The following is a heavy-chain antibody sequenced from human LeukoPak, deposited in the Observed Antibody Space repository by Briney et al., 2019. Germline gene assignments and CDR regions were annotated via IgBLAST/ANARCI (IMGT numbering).Heavy chain of an antibody. J-gene: IGHJ4*02. CDR1: GFTFSSYW. V-gene: IGHV3-9*01. D-gene: IGHD2-2*02. Sequence: PGGSLRLSCAASGFTFSSYWMSWVRQAPGKGLEWVSGISWNSGSIGYADSVKGRFTISRDNAKNSLYLQMNSLRAEDTALYYCAKDVYCSSTSCYRGFDYWGQGTLVTVSS. CDR2: ISWNSGSI. CDR3: AKDVYCSSTSCYRGFDY.